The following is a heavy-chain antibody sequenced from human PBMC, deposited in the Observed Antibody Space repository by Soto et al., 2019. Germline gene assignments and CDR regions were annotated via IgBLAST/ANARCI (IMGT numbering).Heavy chain of an antibody. CDR2: MNPDSGST. J-gene: IGHJ4*02. Sequence: QVQLVQSGAEVKKPGASVKVSCKPSGYPFTSYHVNWVRQAPGQGLEWMGWMNPDSGSTDYALKFQGRLTMTRNTPMSTAYLELRRLTSVDPAIYDWSRGIFISKGYESCWYSAHWGQGTQVIVSS. D-gene: IGHD6-19*01. CDR3: SRGIFISKGYESCWYSAH. CDR1: GYPFTSYH. V-gene: IGHV1-8*01.